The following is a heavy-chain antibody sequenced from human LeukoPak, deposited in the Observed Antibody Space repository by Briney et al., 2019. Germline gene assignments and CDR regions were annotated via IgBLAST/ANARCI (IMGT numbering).Heavy chain of an antibody. D-gene: IGHD3-22*01. CDR3: ARRINYYDSSGYYYVRYFDS. CDR2: INTDGSSL. V-gene: IGHV3-74*01. Sequence: QPGGSLRLSCAAFGFTFSSYWMYWVRQAPGKGPVWVARINTDGSSLNYADSVKGRFTISRDNAKNTLYLQMNSLGAEDTAVYYCARRINYYDSSGYYYVRYFDSWGQGTLVAVSS. CDR1: GFTFSSYW. J-gene: IGHJ4*02.